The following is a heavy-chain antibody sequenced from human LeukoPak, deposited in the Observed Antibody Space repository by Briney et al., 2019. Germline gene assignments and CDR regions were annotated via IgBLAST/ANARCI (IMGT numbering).Heavy chain of an antibody. CDR2: IYYSGST. D-gene: IGHD5-24*01. CDR1: GGSISSSSYY. Sequence: SETLSLTCTVSGGSISSSSYYWGWIRQPPGKGLEWIGSIYYSGSTYYNPSLKSRVTMSVDTSKNQFSLKLSSVTAADTAVYYCARDALEGYMDVWGKGTTVTISS. V-gene: IGHV4-39*07. CDR3: ARDALEGYMDV. J-gene: IGHJ6*03.